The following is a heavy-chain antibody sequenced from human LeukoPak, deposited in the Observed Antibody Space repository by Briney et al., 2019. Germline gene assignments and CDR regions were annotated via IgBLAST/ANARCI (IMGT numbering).Heavy chain of an antibody. Sequence: SETLSLTCTVSGGSVKSGDHYWTWLRQHPGKGLEWIGYTYYSGNTYYNPSLKSRVTISVDTSKNQFSLTLNSVSAADTAVYYCASFGAFDVWGQGTMVTVSS. CDR2: TYYSGNT. J-gene: IGHJ3*01. D-gene: IGHD2/OR15-2a*01. CDR1: GGSVKSGDHY. V-gene: IGHV4-31*03. CDR3: ASFGAFDV.